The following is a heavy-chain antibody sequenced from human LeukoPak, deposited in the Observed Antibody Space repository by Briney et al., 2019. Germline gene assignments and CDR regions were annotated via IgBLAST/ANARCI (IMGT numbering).Heavy chain of an antibody. V-gene: IGHV3-11*01. Sequence: GGSLRLSCAASGFTFSDYYMSWIRQAPGKGLEWVSYISRSGSTIYYADSVKGRFTISRDNAKNSLYLQMNSLRAEDTAVYYCARDQAGYSSGRSDDYYYYGMDVWGQGTTVTVSS. CDR3: ARDQAGYSSGRSDDYYYYGMDV. CDR1: GFTFSDYY. CDR2: ISRSGSTI. J-gene: IGHJ6*02. D-gene: IGHD6-19*01.